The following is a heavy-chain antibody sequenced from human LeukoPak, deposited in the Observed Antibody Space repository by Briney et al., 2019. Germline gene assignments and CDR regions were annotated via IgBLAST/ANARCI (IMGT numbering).Heavy chain of an antibody. CDR2: MNEDGSKK. CDR3: ARVGSLGPLDY. J-gene: IGHJ4*02. D-gene: IGHD6-25*01. CDR1: GFSFGRYW. Sequence: PGGSLRLSCAASGFSFGRYWMSWVRQAPGKGLEWVANMNEDGSKKYYVDSVKGRFTISRDNAKNSLYLQMNSLRAEDTAVYYCARVGSLGPLDYWGQGTLVTVSS. V-gene: IGHV3-7*03.